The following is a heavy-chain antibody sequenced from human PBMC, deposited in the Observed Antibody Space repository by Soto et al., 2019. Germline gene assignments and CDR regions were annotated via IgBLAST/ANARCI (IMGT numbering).Heavy chain of an antibody. CDR3: AGDSRAAGRHGAFDI. V-gene: IGHV1-18*01. Sequence: QVQLVQSGAEVKKPGASVKVSCKASGYTFTSYGISWVRQAPGQGLEWMGWISAYNGNTNYAQKLQGRVTMTTDTYTRTAYMERRRMRSDDPAVYYCAGDSRAAGRHGAFDIWGQGTMVTVSS. CDR2: ISAYNGNT. D-gene: IGHD6-13*01. J-gene: IGHJ3*02. CDR1: GYTFTSYG.